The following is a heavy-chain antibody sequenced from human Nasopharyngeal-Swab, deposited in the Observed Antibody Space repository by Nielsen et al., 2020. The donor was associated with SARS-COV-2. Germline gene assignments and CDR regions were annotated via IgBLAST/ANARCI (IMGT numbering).Heavy chain of an antibody. CDR1: GFTFGDYA. CDR2: IRSKAYGGTT. J-gene: IGHJ4*02. Sequence: GESLKISCTASGFTFGDYATSWFRQAPGKGLEWVGFIRSKAYGGTTEYAASVKGRFTISRDDSKSIAYLQMNSLKTEDTAVYYCTRARGATIRFADYWGQGTLVTVSS. CDR3: TRARGATIRFADY. V-gene: IGHV3-49*03. D-gene: IGHD5-24*01.